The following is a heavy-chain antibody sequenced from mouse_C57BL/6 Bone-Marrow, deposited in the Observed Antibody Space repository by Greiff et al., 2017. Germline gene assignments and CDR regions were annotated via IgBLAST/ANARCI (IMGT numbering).Heavy chain of an antibody. Sequence: QVQLQQPGAELVKPGASVKMSCKASGYTFTSYWITWVKQRPGQGLEWIGDIYPGSGSTNYNEKFKSKATLTVDTSSSTAYMQLSSLTSEDSAVYYCARGEDYYGSSYSYYAMDYWGQGTSVTVSS. CDR3: ARGEDYYGSSYSYYAMDY. CDR2: IYPGSGST. D-gene: IGHD1-1*01. J-gene: IGHJ4*01. V-gene: IGHV1-55*01. CDR1: GYTFTSYW.